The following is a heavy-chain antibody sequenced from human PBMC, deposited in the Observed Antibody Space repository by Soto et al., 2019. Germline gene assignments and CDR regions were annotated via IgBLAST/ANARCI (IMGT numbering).Heavy chain of an antibody. J-gene: IGHJ4*02. V-gene: IGHV3-23*01. Sequence: EVKLLESGGGLVQPGGSLRLSCAASGFIFSNYAMTWVRQAPGKGLECVSSVSGSGNNTYYADSMKGHFTISRDNSKTTLYLQMNGLRPEDTAVYYGARKSRAFDCWGQGTLVTVSA. CDR3: ARKSRAFDC. CDR2: VSGSGNNT. CDR1: GFIFSNYA.